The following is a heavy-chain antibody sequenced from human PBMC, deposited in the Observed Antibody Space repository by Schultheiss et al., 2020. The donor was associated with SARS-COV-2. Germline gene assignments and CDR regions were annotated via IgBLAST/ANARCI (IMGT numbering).Heavy chain of an antibody. J-gene: IGHJ6*02. CDR2: ISSSGSTI. CDR3: ASPYYDFWSGYYTPYYYYYGMDV. Sequence: GGSLRLSCAASGFTFSSYEMNWVRQAPGKGLEWVSYISSSGSTIYYADSVKGRFTISRDNAKNSLYLQMNSLRAEDTAVYYCASPYYDFWSGYYTPYYYYYGMDVWGQGTTVTVPS. CDR1: GFTFSSYE. D-gene: IGHD3-3*01. V-gene: IGHV3-48*03.